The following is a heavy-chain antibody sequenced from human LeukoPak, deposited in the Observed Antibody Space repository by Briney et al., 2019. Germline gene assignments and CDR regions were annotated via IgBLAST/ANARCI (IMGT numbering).Heavy chain of an antibody. CDR2: INPSGGST. CDR3: ARSPITNIWYYFDY. Sequence: ASMKLSCKASGYTFTSHYVHWVRQAPGQGPEWMGMINPSGGSTSYSQKFQGRVTMTRDTYTTTLYMDLSSLRSEDTAVYYCARSPITNIWYYFDYWGQGTLVTVSS. V-gene: IGHV1-46*01. D-gene: IGHD2-8*02. J-gene: IGHJ4*02. CDR1: GYTFTSHY.